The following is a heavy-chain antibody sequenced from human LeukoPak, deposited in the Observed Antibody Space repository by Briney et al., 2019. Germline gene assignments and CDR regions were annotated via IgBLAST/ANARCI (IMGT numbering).Heavy chain of an antibody. D-gene: IGHD3-10*01. CDR3: ARFSTMLDF. J-gene: IGHJ4*02. Sequence: SETLSLTCTVSGASISDYYWTWIRQPPGKRLEWIGYLYYTGSTNYNPSLKSRVVISLDKSNNQFPLKLNSVSAADTAVYYCARFSTMLDFWGRGTLVTVSS. CDR1: GASISDYY. V-gene: IGHV4-59*01. CDR2: LYYTGST.